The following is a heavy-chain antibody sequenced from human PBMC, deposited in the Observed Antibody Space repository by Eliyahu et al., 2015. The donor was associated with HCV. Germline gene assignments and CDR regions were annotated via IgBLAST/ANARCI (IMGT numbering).Heavy chain of an antibody. CDR1: GDTFTNYW. CDR3: ARLAYCGTNTCSMRFDQ. CDR2: IFPGDSDT. D-gene: IGHD2-21*01. V-gene: IGHV5-51*01. J-gene: IGHJ4*02. Sequence: EEQLVQSGAEVKRPGESLKISCKGSGDTFTNYWIGWVRQMPGKGLEWMGIIFPGDSDTRYSPSFQGQVTISTDKSIATASLHWSSLKASDTALYYCARLAYCGTNTCSMRFDQWGLGTLVTVSS.